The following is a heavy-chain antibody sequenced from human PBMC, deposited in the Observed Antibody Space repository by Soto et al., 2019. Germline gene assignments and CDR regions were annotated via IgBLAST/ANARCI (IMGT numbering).Heavy chain of an antibody. CDR1: GGTFSSYA. V-gene: IGHV1-69*12. CDR3: ARVVTVVKSFHYWYFDL. D-gene: IGHD2-15*01. J-gene: IGHJ2*01. CDR2: IIPIFGTT. Sequence: QVQLVQSVAEVKKPGSSVKVSCKASGGTFSSYAISWVRQAPGQGLEWMGGIIPIFGTTNYAQKFQGRVTITADESTSTAYMELSSLRSEDTAMYYCARVVTVVKSFHYWYFDLWGRGTLVTVSS.